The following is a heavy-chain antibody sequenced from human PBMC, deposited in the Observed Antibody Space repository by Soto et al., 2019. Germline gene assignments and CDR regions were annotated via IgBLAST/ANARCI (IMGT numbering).Heavy chain of an antibody. D-gene: IGHD1-1*01. CDR1: GFTFDTYA. CDR3: TRGLLNDFFDY. CDR2: ISYDGSNQ. J-gene: IGHJ4*02. Sequence: VQLVESGGGVVQSGRSLRLSCAASGFTFDTYAMHWVRQAPGKGLEWVAVISYDGSNQFYAGSVKGRFTVSRDNSKNTLYLQVHSLRNADTAVYYCTRGLLNDFFDYWGQGALVTVSS. V-gene: IGHV3-30-3*01.